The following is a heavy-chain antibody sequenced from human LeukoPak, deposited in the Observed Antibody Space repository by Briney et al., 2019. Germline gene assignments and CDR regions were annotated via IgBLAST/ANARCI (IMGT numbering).Heavy chain of an antibody. V-gene: IGHV4-30-2*01. D-gene: IGHD3-3*01. J-gene: IGHJ5*02. CDR2: IYHSGST. Sequence: PSQTLSLTCAVSGGSISSGGYSWSWIWQPPGKGLEWIGYIYHSGSTYYNPSLKSRVTISVDRSKNQFSLKLSSVTAADTAVYYCARALYYDFWSGYYINWFDPWGQGTLVTVSS. CDR1: GGSISSGGYS. CDR3: ARALYYDFWSGYYINWFDP.